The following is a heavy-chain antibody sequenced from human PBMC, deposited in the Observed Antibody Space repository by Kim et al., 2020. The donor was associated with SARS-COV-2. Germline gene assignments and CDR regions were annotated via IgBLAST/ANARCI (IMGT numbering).Heavy chain of an antibody. V-gene: IGHV3-11*01. J-gene: IGHJ4*02. CDR2: ISVSGDTI. D-gene: IGHD2-15*01. CDR3: ARDKGYTGFDY. CDR1: GFAVSDHY. Sequence: GGSLRLSCEVSGFAVSDHYMSWIRQAPGKGLEWIAYISVSGDTIRYAPSVKGRFTISRDTGRNSLFLQMDGLRAEDTALYYCARDKGYTGFDYWGQGTRV.